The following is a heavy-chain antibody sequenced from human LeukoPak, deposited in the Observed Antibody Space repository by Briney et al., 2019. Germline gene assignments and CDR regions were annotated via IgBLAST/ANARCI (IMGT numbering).Heavy chain of an antibody. CDR3: ARAPPRRRIQLWDTDY. CDR2: ISYDGSNK. D-gene: IGHD5-18*01. CDR1: GFTFSSYA. J-gene: IGHJ4*02. Sequence: QSGGSLRLSCAASGFTFSSYAMHWVRQAPGKGLEWVAVISYDGSNKYYADSVKGRFTISRDNSKNTLYLQMNSLRAEDTAVYYCARAPPRRRIQLWDTDYWGQGTLVTVSS. V-gene: IGHV3-30-3*01.